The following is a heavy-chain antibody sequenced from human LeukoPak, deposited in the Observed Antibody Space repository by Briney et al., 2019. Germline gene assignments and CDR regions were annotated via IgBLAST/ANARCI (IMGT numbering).Heavy chain of an antibody. CDR1: GYTFSDYY. CDR3: ARDPVIDGYNL. CDR2: INPNSGDT. V-gene: IGHV1-2*02. J-gene: IGHJ5*02. D-gene: IGHD5-24*01. Sequence: GASVKVSCKTSGYTFSDYYIRWIRQAPGQGLEWVGWINPNSGDTDYAQKFQGRVTVTRDTSISTAYMELGRLRSDDTAVYYCARDPVIDGYNLWGQGTLVTVSS.